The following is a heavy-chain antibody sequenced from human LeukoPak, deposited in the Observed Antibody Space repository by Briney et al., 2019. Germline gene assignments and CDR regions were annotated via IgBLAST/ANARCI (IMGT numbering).Heavy chain of an antibody. Sequence: SVKVSCKASGYTFTYRYLHWVRQAPGQALEWMGWITPFNGNTNYAQKFQDRVTITRDRSMSTAYMELSSLRSEDTAMYYCARGSSQKGDWYFDLWGRGTLVTVSS. CDR3: ARGSSQKGDWYFDL. V-gene: IGHV1-45*02. CDR2: ITPFNGNT. J-gene: IGHJ2*01. CDR1: GYTFTYRY. D-gene: IGHD6-13*01.